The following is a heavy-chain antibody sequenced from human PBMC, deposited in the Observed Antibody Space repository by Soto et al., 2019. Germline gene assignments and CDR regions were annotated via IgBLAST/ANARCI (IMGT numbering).Heavy chain of an antibody. Sequence: QVQLQESGPGLVKPSQTLSLTCTVSGGSISSGDYYWSWIRQPPGKGLEWIGYIYYSGSNYYNPSIKSRVTTSVDTAENQCSLKRSSVTAADTAVYYWARFGSSWYPGWFDPWGQGTLVTVSS. CDR1: GGSISSGDYY. D-gene: IGHD6-13*01. CDR2: IYYSGSN. J-gene: IGHJ5*02. CDR3: ARFGSSWYPGWFDP. V-gene: IGHV4-30-4*01.